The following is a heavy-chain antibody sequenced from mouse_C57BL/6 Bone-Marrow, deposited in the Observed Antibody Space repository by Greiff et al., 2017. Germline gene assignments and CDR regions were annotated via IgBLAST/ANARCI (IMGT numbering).Heavy chain of an antibody. Sequence: DVKLQESGAELVRPGSSVKLSCKTSGYTFTSYGINWVKQRPGQGLEWIGYIYIGNGYTEYNEKFKGKASLTSDPSSCTAFIQPSSLTLENAAIYFCASHYYGSSRGYFDVWGTGTTGTVSS. J-gene: IGHJ1*03. CDR3: ASHYYGSSRGYFDV. D-gene: IGHD1-1*01. V-gene: IGHV1-58*01. CDR2: IYIGNGYT. CDR1: GYTFTSYG.